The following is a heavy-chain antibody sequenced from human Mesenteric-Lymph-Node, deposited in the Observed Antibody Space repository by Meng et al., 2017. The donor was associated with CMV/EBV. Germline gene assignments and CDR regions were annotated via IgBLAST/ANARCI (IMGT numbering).Heavy chain of an antibody. J-gene: IGHJ4*02. V-gene: IGHV3-23*03. CDR1: GFTFTNYA. Sequence: GESLKISCAASGFTFTNYAMTWVRQAPGKGLEWVSVIYSDGRSTYYAASVKGRFTVSRDNSKNMLYLQMNSLRVEDTAVYYCSNAQYTSLDYWGQGTPVTVSS. D-gene: IGHD6-6*01. CDR2: IYSDGRST. CDR3: SNAQYTSLDY.